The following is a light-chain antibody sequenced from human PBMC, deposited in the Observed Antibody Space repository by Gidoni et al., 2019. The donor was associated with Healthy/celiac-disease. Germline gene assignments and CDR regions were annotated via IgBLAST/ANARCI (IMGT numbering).Light chain of an antibody. J-gene: IGKJ4*01. V-gene: IGKV1-33*01. CDR1: QDIRNY. Sequence: DTQMTPSPSSLSASVGDRVTITCQASQDIRNYLNWYQQKPGKAPELLIYDASNLETGVPSRFSGSGSGTDFTFTISSLQPEDIATYYCQQYYDLPLTFGGGTKVEIK. CDR2: DAS. CDR3: QQYYDLPLT.